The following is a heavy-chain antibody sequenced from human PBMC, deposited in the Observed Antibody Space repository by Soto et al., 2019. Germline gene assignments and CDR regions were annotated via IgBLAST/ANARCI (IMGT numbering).Heavy chain of an antibody. Sequence: ASVKVSCKASGYSFTGYYMHWVRRAPGQGLEWMGWINPNSGGTNYAQKFQGWVTMTRDTSISTAYMELSRLRSDDTAVYYCARDMVVSGPGGAGANFETCGQGTMVTVSS. CDR2: INPNSGGT. CDR1: GYSFTGYY. J-gene: IGHJ3*02. CDR3: ARDMVVSGPGGAGANFET. D-gene: IGHD1-1*01. V-gene: IGHV1-2*04.